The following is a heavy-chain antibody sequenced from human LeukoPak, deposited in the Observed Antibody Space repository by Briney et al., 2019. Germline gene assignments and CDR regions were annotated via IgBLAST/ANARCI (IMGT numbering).Heavy chain of an antibody. CDR3: AKDQGDYYDSSGYYPMEY. V-gene: IGHV3-30*02. CDR2: IRYDGSNK. D-gene: IGHD3-22*01. CDR1: GFTFSSYG. Sequence: GGSLRLSCAASGFTFSSYGMHWVRQAPGKGLEWVAFIRYDGSNKYYADSVKGRFTISRDNSKNTLYLQMNSLRAEDTAVYYCAKDQGDYYDSSGYYPMEYWGQGTLVTVSS. J-gene: IGHJ4*02.